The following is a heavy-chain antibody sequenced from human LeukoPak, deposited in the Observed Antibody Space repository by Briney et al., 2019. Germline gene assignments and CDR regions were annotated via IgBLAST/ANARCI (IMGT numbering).Heavy chain of an antibody. J-gene: IGHJ6*04. CDR1: GGSISSYY. Sequence: PPETLSLTCTVSGGSISSYYWSWIRQPPGKGLEWIGYIYYSGSTNYNPSLKSRVTISVDTSKNQFSLKLSSVTAADTAVYYCARDVGDGMDVWGKGTTVTVSS. V-gene: IGHV4-59*01. CDR3: ARDVGDGMDV. D-gene: IGHD1-26*01. CDR2: IYYSGST.